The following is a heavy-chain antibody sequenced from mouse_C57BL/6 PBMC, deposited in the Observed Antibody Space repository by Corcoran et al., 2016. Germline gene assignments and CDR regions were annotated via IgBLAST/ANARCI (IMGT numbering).Heavy chain of an antibody. CDR3: ARLDGHDGYFFDY. D-gene: IGHD2-3*01. Sequence: QIQLVQSGPELKKPGETVKISCKASGYTFTTYGMSWVKQAPGKGLKWMGWINTYSGVPTYADDFKGRFAFSLETSASTAYLQINNLKNEDTATYYCARLDGHDGYFFDYWVQVTTLTVSS. V-gene: IGHV9-3*01. CDR2: INTYSGVP. CDR1: GYTFTTYG. J-gene: IGHJ2*01.